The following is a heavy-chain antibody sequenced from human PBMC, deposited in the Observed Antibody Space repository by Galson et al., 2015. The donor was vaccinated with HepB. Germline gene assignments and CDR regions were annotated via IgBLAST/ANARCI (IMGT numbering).Heavy chain of an antibody. CDR3: TTVATSVITIFGTDVFDI. J-gene: IGHJ3*02. D-gene: IGHD3-3*01. CDR2: IKSKTDGGTT. V-gene: IGHV3-15*01. CDR1: GFTFSNAW. Sequence: SLRLSCAASGFTFSNAWMSWVRQAPGKGLEWVGRIKSKTDGGTTDYAAPVKGRFTISRDDSKNSLYLQMNSLKTEDTAVYHCTTVATSVITIFGTDVFDIWGQGTMVTVSS.